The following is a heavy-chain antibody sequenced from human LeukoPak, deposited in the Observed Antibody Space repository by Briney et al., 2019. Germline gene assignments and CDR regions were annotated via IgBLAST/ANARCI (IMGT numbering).Heavy chain of an antibody. D-gene: IGHD2-2*01. CDR1: GYTFTGYY. CDR2: INPNSGGT. J-gene: IGHJ5*02. V-gene: IGHV1-2*02. CDR3: ARDLPIFYCSSTSCSNNWFDP. Sequence: ASVKVSCKASGYTFTGYYMHWVRQAPGQGLEWMGWINPNSGGTNYAQKFQGRVTMTRDTSISTAYMELSRLRSDDTAVYYCARDLPIFYCSSTSCSNNWFDPWGQGTLVTVSS.